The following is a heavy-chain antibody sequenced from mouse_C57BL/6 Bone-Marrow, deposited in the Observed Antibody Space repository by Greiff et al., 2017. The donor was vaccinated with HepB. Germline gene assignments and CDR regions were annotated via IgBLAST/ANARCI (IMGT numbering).Heavy chain of an antibody. CDR2: ISSGGDYI. J-gene: IGHJ3*01. CDR1: GFTFSSYA. CDR3: TRDRYYYGSSLAWFAY. Sequence: EVKLVESGEGLVKPGGSLKLSCAASGFTFSSYAMSWVRQTPEKRLEWVAYISSGGDYIYYADTVKGRFTISRDNARNTLYLQMSSLKSEDTAMYYCTRDRYYYGSSLAWFAYWGQGTLVTVSA. D-gene: IGHD1-1*01. V-gene: IGHV5-9-1*02.